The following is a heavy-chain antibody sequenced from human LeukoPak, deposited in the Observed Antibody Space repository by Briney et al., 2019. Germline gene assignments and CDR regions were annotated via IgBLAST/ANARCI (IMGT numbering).Heavy chain of an antibody. CDR2: IYYSGST. D-gene: IGHD5-18*01. J-gene: IGHJ4*02. CDR1: GGSISSSSYY. Sequence: SETLSLTCTVSGGSISSSSYYWGWIRHPPGKGLEWIGSIYYSGSTYYNPSLKSRVTISVDTSKNQFSLKLSSVTAADTAVYYCARDPGGYSYGYSSDYWGQGTLVTVSS. V-gene: IGHV4-39*07. CDR3: ARDPGGYSYGYSSDY.